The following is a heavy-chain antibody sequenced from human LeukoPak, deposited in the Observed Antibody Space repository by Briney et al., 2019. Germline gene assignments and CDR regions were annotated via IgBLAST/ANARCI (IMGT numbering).Heavy chain of an antibody. Sequence: GGSLRLSCAASGFTFSSYSMNWVRQAPGKGLEWVSSISSSSSYIYYADSVKGRFTISRDNAKNSLYLQMSSLRAEDTAVYYCASIPRVTMVRGVNPIDYWGQGTLVTVSS. V-gene: IGHV3-21*01. J-gene: IGHJ4*02. D-gene: IGHD3-10*01. CDR1: GFTFSSYS. CDR3: ASIPRVTMVRGVNPIDY. CDR2: ISSSSSYI.